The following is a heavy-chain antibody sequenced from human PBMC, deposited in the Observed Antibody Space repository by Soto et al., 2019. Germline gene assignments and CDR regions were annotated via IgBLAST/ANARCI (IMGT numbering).Heavy chain of an antibody. CDR1: GYTFTSYA. D-gene: IGHD2-21*01. J-gene: IGHJ4*02. V-gene: IGHV1-3*01. CDR3: ARSLAPTLGPDY. Sequence: GASGKVSCKASGYTFTSYAMHWVRQAPGQRLEWMGWINAGNGNTKYSQKFQGRVTITRDTSASTAYMELSSLRSEDTAVYYCARSLAPTLGPDYWGQGTLVTVSS. CDR2: INAGNGNT.